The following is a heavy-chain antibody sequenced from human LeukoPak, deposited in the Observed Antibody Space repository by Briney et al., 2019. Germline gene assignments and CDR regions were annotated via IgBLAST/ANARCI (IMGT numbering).Heavy chain of an antibody. J-gene: IGHJ4*02. CDR3: ARGRGSGSYYRAPFDY. V-gene: IGHV3-53*01. Sequence: GGSLRLSCAASGFTVSSNYMSWVRQAPGKGLEWVSVIYSGGSTYYADSVKGRFTISRDNSKNTLYLQMNSLRAEDTAVYYCARGRGSGSYYRAPFDYWGQGTLVTVSS. D-gene: IGHD3-10*01. CDR2: IYSGGST. CDR1: GFTVSSNY.